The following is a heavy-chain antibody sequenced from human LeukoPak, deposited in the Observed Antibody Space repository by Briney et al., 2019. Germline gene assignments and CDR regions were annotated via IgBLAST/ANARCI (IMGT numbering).Heavy chain of an antibody. CDR1: GFTFSNAW. V-gene: IGHV3-15*05. CDR3: ARANFMYPFDY. D-gene: IGHD2-8*01. J-gene: IGHJ4*02. CDR2: IKSKTDGGTT. Sequence: GGSLRLSCAASGFTFSNAWMSWVRQAPGKGLEWVGRIKSKTDGGTTDYAAPVKGRFTISRDNAKNSLYLQMNSLRAEDTALYHCARANFMYPFDYWGQGTLVTVSS.